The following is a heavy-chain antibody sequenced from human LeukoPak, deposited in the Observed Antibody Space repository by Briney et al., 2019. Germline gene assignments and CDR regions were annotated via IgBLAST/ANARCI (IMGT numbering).Heavy chain of an antibody. J-gene: IGHJ4*02. CDR2: IGGSSSSL. Sequence: KSGGSLRLSCAASGFTFSIYSMNWVRQAPGKGLEWVSSIGGSSSSLYYAESVKGRFTISRDNARNSLYLQMNSLRAEDTAVYYCARDRLGAEYDYWGQGTLVSVSS. D-gene: IGHD3-16*01. V-gene: IGHV3-21*01. CDR3: ARDRLGAEYDY. CDR1: GFTFSIYS.